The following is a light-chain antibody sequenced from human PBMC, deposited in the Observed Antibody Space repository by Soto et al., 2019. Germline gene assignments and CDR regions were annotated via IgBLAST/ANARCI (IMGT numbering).Light chain of an antibody. Sequence: EIAMTQSPATLSVSPGERATLSCRASQSNSTELAWYQQTPGQHPRLLIYSASTRATGVPARFTGSGSGSEFTLTISGLQSEDFAIYYCQQGHNWPLTFGQGTRLEI. CDR1: QSNSTE. CDR3: QQGHNWPLT. J-gene: IGKJ2*01. CDR2: SAS. V-gene: IGKV3-15*01.